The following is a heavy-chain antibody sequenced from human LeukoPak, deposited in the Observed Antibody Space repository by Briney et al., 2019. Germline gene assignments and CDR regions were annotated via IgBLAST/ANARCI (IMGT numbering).Heavy chain of an antibody. CDR2: ISHIGRT. Sequence: SETLSLTCSVSGYSISSGYYWGWLRPPPGRGLEWVGSISHIGRTHYYPSFKSRVTISLDTSKNQFSLRLNSVTAADTAVYYCAREVGDNRAIDYWGQGTLVTVSS. CDR3: AREVGDNRAIDY. V-gene: IGHV4-38-2*02. CDR1: GYSISSGYY. D-gene: IGHD1-26*01. J-gene: IGHJ4*02.